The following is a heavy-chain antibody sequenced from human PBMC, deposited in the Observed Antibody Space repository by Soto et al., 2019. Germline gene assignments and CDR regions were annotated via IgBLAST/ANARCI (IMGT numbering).Heavy chain of an antibody. J-gene: IGHJ6*02. CDR1: GGSISSYY. V-gene: IGHV4-59*08. CDR2: IYYSGST. D-gene: IGHD6-25*01. CDR3: ARHISSGYYYYGMDV. Sequence: SETLSLTCTVSGGSISSYYWSWIRQPPGKGLEWIGYIYYSGSTNYNPSLKSRVTISVDTSKNQFSLKLSSVTAADTAVYYCARHISSGYYYYGMDVWGQGTTIT.